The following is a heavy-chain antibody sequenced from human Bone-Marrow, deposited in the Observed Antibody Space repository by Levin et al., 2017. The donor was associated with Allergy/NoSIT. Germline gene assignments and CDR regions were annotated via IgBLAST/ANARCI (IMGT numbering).Heavy chain of an antibody. Sequence: SETLSLTCTVSGGSVTSGNYYWSWIRQPPGKGLEWIGSMYYTGTTDYNPSLKSRVSVSVDTSKNQFSLTLSSVTAADTAVYYCAGPLTGYGYWGQGIVVIVSS. CDR3: AGPLTGYGY. J-gene: IGHJ4*02. CDR2: MYYTGTT. D-gene: IGHD3-9*01. CDR1: GGSVTSGNYY. V-gene: IGHV4-61*01.